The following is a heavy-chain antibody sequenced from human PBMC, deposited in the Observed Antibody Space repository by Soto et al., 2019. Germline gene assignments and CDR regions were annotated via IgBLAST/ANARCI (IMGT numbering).Heavy chain of an antibody. Sequence: EASVKVSCKASGYTFTSYAMHWVRQAPGQRLEWMGWTNAGNGNTKYSQKFQGRVTITRDTSASTAYMELSSLRSEDTAVYYCARGVGSLLIAVAGTGFDYWGQGTLVTVSS. J-gene: IGHJ4*02. CDR2: TNAGNGNT. D-gene: IGHD6-19*01. CDR1: GYTFTSYA. CDR3: ARGVGSLLIAVAGTGFDY. V-gene: IGHV1-3*01.